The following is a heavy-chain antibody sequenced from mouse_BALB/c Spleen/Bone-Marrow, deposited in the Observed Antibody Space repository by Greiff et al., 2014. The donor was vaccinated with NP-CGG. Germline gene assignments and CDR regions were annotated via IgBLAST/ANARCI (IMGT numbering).Heavy chain of an antibody. V-gene: IGHV2-9*02. CDR3: ARKDYGSRGGYFDV. J-gene: IGHJ1*01. D-gene: IGHD1-1*01. CDR2: IWAGGST. CDR1: GFSLTSYG. Sequence: VMLVESGPGLVAPSQSLSITCTVSGFSLTSYGVHWVRQPPGKGLEWLGLIWAGGSTNYNSALMSRLSISKDNSKSQVFLKMNSLQTDDTAMYYCARKDYGSRGGYFDVRGAGTTVPVSS.